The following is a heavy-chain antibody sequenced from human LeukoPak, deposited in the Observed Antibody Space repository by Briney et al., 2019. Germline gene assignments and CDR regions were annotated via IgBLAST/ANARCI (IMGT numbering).Heavy chain of an antibody. CDR3: ASGTYYYDSSGYLDY. D-gene: IGHD3-22*01. CDR2: IWYDGSSK. Sequence: PGGSLRLSCAASGFTFSSYGMHWVRQAPGKGLEWVAVIWYDGSSKYYADSVKGRFTISRDNSKNTLYLQMNSLRAEDTAVYYCASGTYYYDSSGYLDYWGQGTLVTVSS. CDR1: GFTFSSYG. V-gene: IGHV3-33*01. J-gene: IGHJ4*02.